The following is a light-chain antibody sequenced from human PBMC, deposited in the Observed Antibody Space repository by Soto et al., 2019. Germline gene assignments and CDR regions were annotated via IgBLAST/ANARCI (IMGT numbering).Light chain of an antibody. CDR1: QSLLHSNGYNY. J-gene: IGKJ3*01. V-gene: IGKV2-28*01. CDR2: LGS. Sequence: IVMTQSPLSLPVTPGEPASISCRSSQSLLHSNGYNYMDWYLQKPGQSPQLLIYLGSNRASGVPDRFSGSGSGKYFTLKISRVEAEDVGVYYCMQALQTPVFTFGPGTKVDIK. CDR3: MQALQTPVFT.